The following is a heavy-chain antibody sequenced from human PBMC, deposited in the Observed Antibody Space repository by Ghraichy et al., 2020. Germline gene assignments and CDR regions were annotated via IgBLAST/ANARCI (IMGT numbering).Heavy chain of an antibody. CDR2: ISTKSGNP. CDR3: ARGSSGWSHFDY. J-gene: IGHJ4*02. Sequence: ASVMVSCKTSGYTFSDYEMNWVRQAPGQWLEWLGWISTKSGNPTYAQDFRGRFVFSLDTSVSTAYLQISSLKGEDTALYYCARGSSGWSHFDYWGQGTLVTVSS. V-gene: IGHV7-4-1*02. CDR1: GYTFSDYE. D-gene: IGHD6-13*01.